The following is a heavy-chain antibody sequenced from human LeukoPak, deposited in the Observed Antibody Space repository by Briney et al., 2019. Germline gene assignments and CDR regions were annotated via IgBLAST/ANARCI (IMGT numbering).Heavy chain of an antibody. Sequence: GGSLRLSCAASGFTFSSYAMHWVRQAPGKGLEWVAVMSYDGGHKYYADSVKGRFTISRDNSKNTLYLQTNSLRAEDTAVYYCAKGQLVDYGMDVWGQGTTVTVSS. J-gene: IGHJ6*02. CDR1: GFTFSSYA. CDR2: MSYDGGHK. D-gene: IGHD2-15*01. CDR3: AKGQLVDYGMDV. V-gene: IGHV3-30*18.